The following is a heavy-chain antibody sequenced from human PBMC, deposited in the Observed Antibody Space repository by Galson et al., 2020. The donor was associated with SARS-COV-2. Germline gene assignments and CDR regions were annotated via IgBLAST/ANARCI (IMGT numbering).Heavy chain of an antibody. Sequence: KIGESLKISCKGSGYSFTSYWIGWVRQMPGKGLEWMGIIYPGDSDTRYSPSFQGQVTISADKSISTAYLQWSSLKASDTAMYYCARRRNSDYYDSSDYWAGDAFDIWGQGTMVTVSS. V-gene: IGHV5-51*01. CDR3: ARRRNSDYYDSSDYWAGDAFDI. CDR2: IYPGDSDT. D-gene: IGHD3-22*01. CDR1: GYSFTSYW. J-gene: IGHJ3*02.